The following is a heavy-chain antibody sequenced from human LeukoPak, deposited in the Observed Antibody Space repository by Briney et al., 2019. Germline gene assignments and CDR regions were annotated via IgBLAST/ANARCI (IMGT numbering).Heavy chain of an antibody. CDR3: ARVRQYYDYVWGSYRYDY. D-gene: IGHD3-16*02. J-gene: IGHJ4*02. V-gene: IGHV1-18*01. CDR2: ISAYNGNT. CDR1: GYTFTSYG. Sequence: ASVKVSCKASGYTFTSYGISWVRQAPGQGLEWMGWISAYNGNTNYAQKLQGRVTMTTDTSTSTAYMELRSLRSDDTAVYYCARVRQYYDYVWGSYRYDYWGQGTPVTVSS.